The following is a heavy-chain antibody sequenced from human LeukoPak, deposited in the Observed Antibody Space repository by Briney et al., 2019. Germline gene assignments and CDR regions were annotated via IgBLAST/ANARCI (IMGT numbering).Heavy chain of an antibody. D-gene: IGHD5-18*01. CDR3: ARAGGYSYGFDY. CDR1: GDTFSSYA. Sequence: SVKVSCKASGDTFSSYAISWVRQAPGQGLEWMGRIIPIFGTANYAQKFQGRVTITTDESTTTAYMELSSLRSEDTAVYYCARAGGYSYGFDYWGQGTLVTVSS. J-gene: IGHJ4*02. V-gene: IGHV1-69*05. CDR2: IIPIFGTA.